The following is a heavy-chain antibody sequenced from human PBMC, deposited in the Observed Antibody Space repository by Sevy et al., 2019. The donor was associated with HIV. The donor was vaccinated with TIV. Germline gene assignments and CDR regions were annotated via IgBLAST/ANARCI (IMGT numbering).Heavy chain of an antibody. V-gene: IGHV4-61*01. Sequence: SETLSLTCTVSGGSVTSSRYCWSWIRQPPGKGLQRIGYIFYEGGNFYNPSLSSRVTLSVDRSNNQFSLRLTSVTAADSAVYYCARVRWDYGSGAYYKYYFDSWGQGTQVTVSS. CDR3: ARVRWDYGSGAYYKYYFDS. CDR1: GGSVTSSRYC. D-gene: IGHD3-10*01. J-gene: IGHJ4*02. CDR2: IFYEGGN.